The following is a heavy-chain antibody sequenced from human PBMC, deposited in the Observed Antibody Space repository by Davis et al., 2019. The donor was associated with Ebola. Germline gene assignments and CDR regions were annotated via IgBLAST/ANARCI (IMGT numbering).Heavy chain of an antibody. CDR1: ENTFTNYV. CDR3: AAIETDFDS. D-gene: IGHD2-21*02. Sequence: ASVKVSCKASENTFTNYVIHWVRHAPGHSLEWMGWINAGSGDTSYPQTFQGRLTFTRDTSANTAYMELSGLSSEDTAVYYCAAIETDFDSWGQGTLVTVSS. V-gene: IGHV1-3*01. CDR2: INAGSGDT. J-gene: IGHJ4*02.